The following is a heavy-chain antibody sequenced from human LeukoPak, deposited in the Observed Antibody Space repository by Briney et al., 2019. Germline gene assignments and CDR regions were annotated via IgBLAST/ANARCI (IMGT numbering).Heavy chain of an antibody. V-gene: IGHV3-66*01. J-gene: IGHJ5*02. D-gene: IGHD6-13*01. CDR3: AKTYSSSWDNWFDP. Sequence: GGSLRLSCAASGFTVSSNYMSWVRQAPGRGVEWVSVIYSGGSTYYADSVRGRFTISRDNSKNTLYLQMNSLRAEDTAVYYCAKTYSSSWDNWFDPWGQGTLVTVSS. CDR2: IYSGGST. CDR1: GFTVSSNY.